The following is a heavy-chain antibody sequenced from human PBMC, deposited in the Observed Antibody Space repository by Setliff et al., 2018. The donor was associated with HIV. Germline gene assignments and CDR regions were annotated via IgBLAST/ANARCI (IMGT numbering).Heavy chain of an antibody. CDR2: IKHDGSEK. CDR1: GFTFSNYW. Sequence: PGESLKISCAASGFTFSNYWMSWVRQTPEKGLEWVANIKHDGSEKYYVDSVKGRFTISRDNAKNSLYLQMNTLRAEDTAVYYCARGHMLITYYYYYYMDVWGKGTTVTVSS. V-gene: IGHV3-7*03. J-gene: IGHJ6*03. D-gene: IGHD3-10*02. CDR3: ARGHMLITYYYYYYMDV.